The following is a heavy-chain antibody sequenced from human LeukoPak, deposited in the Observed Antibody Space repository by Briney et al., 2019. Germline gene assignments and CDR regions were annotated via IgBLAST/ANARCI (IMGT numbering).Heavy chain of an antibody. CDR1: GGSISSGSYY. J-gene: IGHJ4*02. CDR2: ICNSGST. Sequence: SQTLSLTCTVSGGSISSGSYYWSWIRQPAGKGLEWIGRICNSGSTNYNPSLKSRVTISVDTSKNQFSLKLSSVTAADTAVYYCARLYNSLFDYWGQGTLVTVSS. CDR3: ARLYNSLFDY. D-gene: IGHD1-20*01. V-gene: IGHV4-61*02.